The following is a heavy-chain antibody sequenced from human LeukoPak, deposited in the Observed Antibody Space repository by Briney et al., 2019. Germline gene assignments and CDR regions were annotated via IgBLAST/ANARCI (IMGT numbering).Heavy chain of an antibody. J-gene: IGHJ4*02. V-gene: IGHV4-39*01. CDR2: IYYSGST. D-gene: IGHD5-18*01. CDR3: ARRTIRGDSYGYVGDYFDY. Sequence: SETLSLTCTVSGGSISSSRYYWGWIRQPPGRELEWIGSIYYSGSTYYNPSLKSRVTISVGTSKHQFYLNLSSVTAADTSVYYCARRTIRGDSYGYVGDYFDYWGQGTLVTVSS. CDR1: GGSISSSRYY.